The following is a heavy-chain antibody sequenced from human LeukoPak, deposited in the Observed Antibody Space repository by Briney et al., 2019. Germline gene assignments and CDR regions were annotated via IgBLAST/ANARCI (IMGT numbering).Heavy chain of an antibody. CDR1: GGSISSYY. D-gene: IGHD3-22*01. CDR3: ARDRYYYDSSGQSNCFDP. CDR2: IYTSGST. J-gene: IGHJ5*02. V-gene: IGHV4-4*07. Sequence: SETLSLTCTVSGGSISSYYWSWVRQPPGKGLEWIGRIYTSGSTKYNPSLKSRVTMSVDTSKNQFSLKLSSVTAADTAVYYCARDRYYYDSSGQSNCFDPWGQGTLVTVSS.